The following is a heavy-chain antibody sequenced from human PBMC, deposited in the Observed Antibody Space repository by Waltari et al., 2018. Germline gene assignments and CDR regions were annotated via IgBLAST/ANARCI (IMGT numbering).Heavy chain of an antibody. CDR1: GGSVTSYY. CDR3: ARRLWTSATPGPGDNFFGP. V-gene: IGHV4-59*02. CDR2: IYYTGST. J-gene: IGHJ5*02. Sequence: QLQLQESGPGLVKPSETLSLTCTVSGGSVTSYYWSWIRQSPGKGLEWIGYIYYTGSTNSNPSLKSRVTMSVDRSNNQFSRGRTSVTAADTAMYYCARRLWTSATPGPGDNFFGPWGQGTLVTVSS. D-gene: IGHD1-1*01.